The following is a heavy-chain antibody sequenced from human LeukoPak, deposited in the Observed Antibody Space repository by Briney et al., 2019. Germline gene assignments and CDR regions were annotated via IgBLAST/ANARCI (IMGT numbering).Heavy chain of an antibody. CDR3: ARASITMVRGVHN. CDR2: IYYSGST. J-gene: IGHJ4*02. D-gene: IGHD3-10*01. CDR1: GGSISSYY. Sequence: SETLSLTCTVSGGSISSYYWSWIRQPPGKGLEWIGYIYYSGSTYYNPSLKSRVTISVDTSKNQFSLKLSSVTAADTAVYYCARASITMVRGVHNWGQGTLVTVSS. V-gene: IGHV4-59*12.